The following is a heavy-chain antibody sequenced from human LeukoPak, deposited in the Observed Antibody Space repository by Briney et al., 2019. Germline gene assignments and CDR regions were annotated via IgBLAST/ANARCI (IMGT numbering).Heavy chain of an antibody. CDR1: GFTFSSYW. J-gene: IGHJ4*02. CDR3: ARSLGITMIVVAFDY. Sequence: GGSLRLSCAASGFTFSSYWMSWVRQAPGKGLEWVAVISYDGSNKYYADSVKGRFTISRDNSKNTLYLQMNSLRAEDTAVYYCARSLGITMIVVAFDYWGQGTLVTVSS. V-gene: IGHV3-30-3*01. D-gene: IGHD3-22*01. CDR2: ISYDGSNK.